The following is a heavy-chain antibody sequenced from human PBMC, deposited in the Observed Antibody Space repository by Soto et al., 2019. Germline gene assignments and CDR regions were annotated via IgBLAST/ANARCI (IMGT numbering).Heavy chain of an antibody. Sequence: PGGSLRLSCAASGFTFDDHGMHWVRQAPGKGLEWVSGISWNSHTIDYADSVKGRFTISRDNAKNSLYLQMSSLRPEDTALYYSPKDPGTYYAPTDYWGQGTLVTVSS. V-gene: IGHV3-9*01. CDR1: GFTFDDHG. CDR2: ISWNSHTI. D-gene: IGHD3-10*01. CDR3: PKDPGTYYAPTDY. J-gene: IGHJ4*02.